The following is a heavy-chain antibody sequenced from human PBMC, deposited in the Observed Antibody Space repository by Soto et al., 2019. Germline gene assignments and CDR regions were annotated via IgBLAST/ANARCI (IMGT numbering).Heavy chain of an antibody. CDR3: ARQEEFPRENYFDY. Sequence: VCHMPGKGLEWMGIIYPGDSDTRYSPSFQGQVTISADKSISTAYLQWSSLKASDTAMYYCARQEEFPRENYFDYWGQGTLVTVPQ. J-gene: IGHJ4*02. CDR2: IYPGDSDT. V-gene: IGHV5-51*01. D-gene: IGHD2-21*01.